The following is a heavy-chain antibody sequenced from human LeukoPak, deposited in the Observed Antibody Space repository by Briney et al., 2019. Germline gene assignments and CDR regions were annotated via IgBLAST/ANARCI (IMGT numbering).Heavy chain of an antibody. CDR3: TRTTYDYVWGSYRYYYYYMDV. Sequence: GGSLRLSCTASGFTFGDYAMSWVRQAPGKGLEWVGFIRGKAYGGTTEYAASVKDKFTISRHDSKSIAYLQTNSLKTEDTAVYYCTRTTYDYVWGSYRYYYYYMDVWGKGTTVTVSS. V-gene: IGHV3-49*04. CDR2: IRGKAYGGTT. D-gene: IGHD3-16*02. CDR1: GFTFGDYA. J-gene: IGHJ6*03.